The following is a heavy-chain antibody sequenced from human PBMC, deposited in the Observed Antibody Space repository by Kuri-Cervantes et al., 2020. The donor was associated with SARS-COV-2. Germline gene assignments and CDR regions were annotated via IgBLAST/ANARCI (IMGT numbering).Heavy chain of an antibody. CDR1: GGSFSGYY. CDR2: ISGSGGST. Sequence: LSLTCAVYGGSFSGYYWSWIRQAPGKGLEWVSAISGSGGSTYYADSVKGRFTISRGNSKNTLYLQMNSLRAEDTAVYYCAKRPAVVRSFDYWGQGTLVTVSS. V-gene: IGHV3-23*01. CDR3: AKRPAVVRSFDY. D-gene: IGHD2-15*01. J-gene: IGHJ4*02.